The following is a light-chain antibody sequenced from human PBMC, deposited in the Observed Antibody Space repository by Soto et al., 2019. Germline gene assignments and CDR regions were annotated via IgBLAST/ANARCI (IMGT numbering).Light chain of an antibody. CDR3: QQDNSYLGT. CDR2: DAS. V-gene: IGKV1-5*01. Sequence: DIQMTQSPSTLSASVGDRVTITCRASQSISSWLAWYQQKPGKAPKLLIYDASSLESGVPSRFSGSGSGTEFTRTISSLQPDDFATYYFQQDNSYLGTFGQRTKVEIK. CDR1: QSISSW. J-gene: IGKJ1*01.